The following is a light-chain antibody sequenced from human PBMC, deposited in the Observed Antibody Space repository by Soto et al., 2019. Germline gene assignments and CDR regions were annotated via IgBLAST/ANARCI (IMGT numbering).Light chain of an antibody. CDR1: QSISSY. CDR2: AAS. Sequence: DIHTTQSPSSLSASVGDTVTITCRASQSISSYLNWYQQKPGKAPKLLIYAASSLQSGVPSRFSGSGSGTDFTLTISSLQPEDFATYYCQQSYSTPLTFGGGTKVDIK. V-gene: IGKV1-39*01. CDR3: QQSYSTPLT. J-gene: IGKJ4*01.